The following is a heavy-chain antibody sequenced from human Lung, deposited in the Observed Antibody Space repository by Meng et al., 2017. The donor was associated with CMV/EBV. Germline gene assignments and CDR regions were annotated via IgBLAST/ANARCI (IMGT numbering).Heavy chain of an antibody. D-gene: IGHD1-1*01. Sequence: SETLSLXCTVSGASISSNYWSWSRRPPGKGLEYIGSISYTGYIEYNPSLKGRVTISLDTSKNHFSLKLTSVTAADTAMYYCAGPDDMGSSPHDPFDMWGQGTXVNVSS. V-gene: IGHV4-59*01. CDR2: ISYTGYI. CDR1: GASISSNY. J-gene: IGHJ3*02. CDR3: AGPDDMGSSPHDPFDM.